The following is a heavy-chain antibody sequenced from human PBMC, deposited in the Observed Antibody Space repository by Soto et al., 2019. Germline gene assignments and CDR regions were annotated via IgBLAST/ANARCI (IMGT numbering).Heavy chain of an antibody. Sequence: QVQLVESGGGVVQPGRSLRLSCAASGFTFSSYAMHWVRQAPGKGLEWVAVISYDGSNKYYADSVKGRFTISRDNSKNTLYLQMNSLRGEDTAVYYCGRADYGDYGWFDPWGQGTLVTVSS. V-gene: IGHV3-30-3*01. D-gene: IGHD4-17*01. CDR1: GFTFSSYA. CDR2: ISYDGSNK. J-gene: IGHJ5*02. CDR3: GRADYGDYGWFDP.